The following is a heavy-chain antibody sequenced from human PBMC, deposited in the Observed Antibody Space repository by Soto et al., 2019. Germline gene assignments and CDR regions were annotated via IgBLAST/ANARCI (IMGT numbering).Heavy chain of an antibody. CDR2: VNAGNGNT. J-gene: IGHJ4*02. Sequence: ASVKVSCKASGYTFTSYAMHWVRQAPGQRLEWMGRVNAGNGNTKYSQKFQGRVTITRDTSASTAYMELSSLRSEDTAVYYCARVGGWYVPDYWGQGTLVTVSS. CDR3: ARVGGWYVPDY. CDR1: GYTFTSYA. V-gene: IGHV1-3*01. D-gene: IGHD6-19*01.